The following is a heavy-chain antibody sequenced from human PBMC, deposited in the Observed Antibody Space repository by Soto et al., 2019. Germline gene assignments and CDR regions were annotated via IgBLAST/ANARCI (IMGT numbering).Heavy chain of an antibody. J-gene: IGHJ5*01. CDR3: AKNHEVGTHCIDA. Sequence: HPGGSLRLSCAASGFTFSGFYMSWVRQAPGKGLEWVSSIGTAGDTYYAVSVKGRFTISRDNSKNTLSLQMKSLRAGDTAVYYCAKNHEVGTHCIDAWGHGTQVTVSS. V-gene: IGHV3-13*01. D-gene: IGHD2-15*01. CDR1: GFTFSGFY. CDR2: IGTAGDT.